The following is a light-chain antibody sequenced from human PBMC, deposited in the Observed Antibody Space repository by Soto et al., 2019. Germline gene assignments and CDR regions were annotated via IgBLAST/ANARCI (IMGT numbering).Light chain of an antibody. J-gene: IGKJ4*01. CDR2: GAS. V-gene: IGKV3-20*01. CDR1: QSVSSD. Sequence: EIVMTQSPATLSVSPGDRATLSCRASQSVSSDLAWYQQKPGQAPRLLIYGASSRATGIPERFRGSGSGTDFTLTISRLEPEDFAVYFCQQYGSSPLLSFGGGTKVDIK. CDR3: QQYGSSPLLS.